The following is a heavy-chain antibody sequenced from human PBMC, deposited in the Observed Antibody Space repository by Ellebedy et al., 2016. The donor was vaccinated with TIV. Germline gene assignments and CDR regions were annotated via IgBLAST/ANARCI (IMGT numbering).Heavy chain of an antibody. CDR2: IWFDGSKE. CDR3: ARPSYQLLSYYFDS. Sequence: PGGSLRLSCAASGFTFGRYGMHWVRQAPGKGLEWVAVIWFDGSKEFYADSVKGRFTISRDDSKNEVFLQMSSLGAEDTAVYYCARPSYQLLSYYFDSWGQGTLVTVSS. D-gene: IGHD2-2*01. J-gene: IGHJ4*02. CDR1: GFTFGRYG. V-gene: IGHV3-33*01.